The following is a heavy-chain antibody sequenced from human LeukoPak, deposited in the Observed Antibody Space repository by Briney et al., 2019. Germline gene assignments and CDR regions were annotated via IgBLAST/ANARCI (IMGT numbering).Heavy chain of an antibody. CDR1: GFTFSAYN. V-gene: IGHV3-30*04. CDR2: ISNDGNNK. D-gene: IGHD1-26*01. J-gene: IGHJ3*02. CDR3: ARGLVRVSGAFDI. Sequence: GGSLTLSCEASGFTFSAYNLHWVRQAKGKRLEWVAVISNDGNNKYDADYVKGRFTVSRDNSKNTLYLQMNTLRAEDTAVYYCARGLVRVSGAFDIWGQGTLVTVSS.